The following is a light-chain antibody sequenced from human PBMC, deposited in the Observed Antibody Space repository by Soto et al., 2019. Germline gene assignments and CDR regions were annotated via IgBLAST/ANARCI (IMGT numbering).Light chain of an antibody. CDR1: QSVSSY. V-gene: IGKV3-11*01. CDR2: DAS. CDR3: QQRSNWLPIT. Sequence: EVVLTQSPGTLSLSPGEIATLSCRASQSVSSYLAWYQQKPGQAPRLLIYDASNRATGIPARFSGSGSGTDFTLTISSLEPEDFAVYYCQQRSNWLPITFGQGTRLEI. J-gene: IGKJ5*01.